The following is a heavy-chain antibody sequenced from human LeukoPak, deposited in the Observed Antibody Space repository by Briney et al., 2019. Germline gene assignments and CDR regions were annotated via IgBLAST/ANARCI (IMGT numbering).Heavy chain of an antibody. Sequence: SETLSLTCTVSGGSISSSSYYWGWIRQPPGKGLEWIGSIYYSGSTYYNPSLKSRVTISVDTSKNQFSLKLSSVTAADTAVYYCAREVAGTFSPFDPWGQGTLVTVSS. CDR1: GGSISSSSYY. D-gene: IGHD6-19*01. J-gene: IGHJ5*02. CDR3: AREVAGTFSPFDP. V-gene: IGHV4-39*07. CDR2: IYYSGST.